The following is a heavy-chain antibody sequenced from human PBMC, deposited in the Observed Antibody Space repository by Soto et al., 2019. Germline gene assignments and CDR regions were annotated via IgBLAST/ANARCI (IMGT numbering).Heavy chain of an antibody. CDR3: ARDERMTPGGPVLYYGIDV. J-gene: IGHJ6*04. CDR1: GDMVSSNSAT. Sequence: PSQTLSLTCAISGDMVSSNSATWNWFRQSPSRGLEWLGRTYYRSKRYNDYAVSVKSRITINPDTSKNQSSLQPNSVTPEDTAVYYCARDERMTPGGPVLYYGIDVWGKGTTVTVS. CDR2: TYYRSKRYN. D-gene: IGHD2-15*01. V-gene: IGHV6-1*01.